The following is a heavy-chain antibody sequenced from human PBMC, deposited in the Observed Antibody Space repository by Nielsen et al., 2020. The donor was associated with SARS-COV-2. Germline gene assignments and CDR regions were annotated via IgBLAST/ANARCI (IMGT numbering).Heavy chain of an antibody. CDR1: GFTFSNAW. D-gene: IGHD6-13*01. J-gene: IGHJ4*02. CDR3: TTWSSSSWYYFDY. V-gene: IGHV3-15*01. Sequence: GESLKISCAASGFTFSNAWMSWVRQAPGKGLEWVGRIKSKTDGGTTAYAAPVKGRFTISRDDSKNTLYLQMNSLKTEDTAVYYCTTWSSSSWYYFDYWGQGTLVTVSS. CDR2: IKSKTDGGTT.